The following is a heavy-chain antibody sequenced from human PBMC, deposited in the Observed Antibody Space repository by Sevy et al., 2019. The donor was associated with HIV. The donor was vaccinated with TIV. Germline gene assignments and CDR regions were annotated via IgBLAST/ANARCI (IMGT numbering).Heavy chain of an antibody. J-gene: IGHJ6*02. CDR3: ARDRGFSSTSEYGMDV. V-gene: IGHV1-69*13. Sequence: ASVKVSCKASGGTFSKYAITWVRQAPGQGLEWMGGIIPIFGTANYAQKFQGRITITADESTSTAYMELSSLRSEDTAVYYCARDRGFSSTSEYGMDVWGQGTTVTVSS. D-gene: IGHD2-2*01. CDR1: GGTFSKYA. CDR2: IIPIFGTA.